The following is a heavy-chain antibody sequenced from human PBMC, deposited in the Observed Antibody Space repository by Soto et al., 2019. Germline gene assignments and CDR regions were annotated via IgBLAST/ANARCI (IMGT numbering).Heavy chain of an antibody. CDR2: ISWNSGSI. J-gene: IGHJ3*02. Sequence: GGSLRLSCAASGFTFDDYAMHWVRQAPGKGLEWVSGISWNSGSIGYADSVKGRFTVSRDNAKNSLYLQMNSLRAEDTALYYCAKLGGPFDIWGQGTMVTVSS. V-gene: IGHV3-9*01. D-gene: IGHD2-15*01. CDR1: GFTFDDYA. CDR3: AKLGGPFDI.